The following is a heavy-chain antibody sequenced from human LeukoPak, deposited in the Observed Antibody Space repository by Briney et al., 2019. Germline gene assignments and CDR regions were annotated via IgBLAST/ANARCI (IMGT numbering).Heavy chain of an antibody. J-gene: IGHJ4*02. CDR3: ARDNYYGSGTYYNPFDY. CDR2: INPNSGGT. CDR1: GYTLTGYY. Sequence: ASVKVSCKASGYTLTGYYMHWVRQAPGQGLEWMGWINPNSGGTNYAQKFQGRVTMTRDTSISTAYMELSRLRSDDTAVYYCARDNYYGSGTYYNPFDYWGQGTLVTVSS. D-gene: IGHD3-10*01. V-gene: IGHV1-2*02.